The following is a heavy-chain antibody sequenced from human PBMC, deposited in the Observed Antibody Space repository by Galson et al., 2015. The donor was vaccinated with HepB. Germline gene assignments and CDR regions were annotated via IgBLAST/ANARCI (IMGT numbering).Heavy chain of an antibody. CDR2: IIPILGIA. V-gene: IGHV1-69*10. Sequence: SVKVSCKASGGTFSSYAISWVRQAPRQGLEWMGGIIPILGIANYAQKFQGRVTITADKSTSTAYMELSSLRSEDTAVYYCAIPDYGGNSDYAFDIWGQGTMVTVSS. J-gene: IGHJ3*02. CDR3: AIPDYGGNSDYAFDI. D-gene: IGHD4-23*01. CDR1: GGTFSSYA.